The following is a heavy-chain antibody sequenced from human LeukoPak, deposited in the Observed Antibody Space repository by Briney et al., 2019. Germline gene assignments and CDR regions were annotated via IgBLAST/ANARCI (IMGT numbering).Heavy chain of an antibody. V-gene: IGHV3-30-3*01. CDR1: GFTFSNYD. Sequence: GGSLRLSCAASGFTFSNYDMHWVRQAPGKGLEWVAVISYDGTNKYYADSVKGRFTISRDNSKNTLYLQMNSLRAEDTAVYYCARDDGWYFAYWGQGTLVTVSS. D-gene: IGHD5-24*01. CDR2: ISYDGTNK. CDR3: ARDDGWYFAY. J-gene: IGHJ4*02.